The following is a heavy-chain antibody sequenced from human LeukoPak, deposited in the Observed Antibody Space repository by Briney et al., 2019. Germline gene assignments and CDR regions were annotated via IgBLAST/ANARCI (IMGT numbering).Heavy chain of an antibody. CDR2: IIPIFGTA. D-gene: IGHD2-15*01. Sequence: SVKVSCKATGGTFRSYAISWVRQAPGQGLAWMGGIIPIFGTANYAQKFQGRVTITADESTSTAYMELISLRCEDTAVYYCARFGGYCSGGSCYGYFDYWGQGTLVTVSS. V-gene: IGHV1-69*01. CDR3: ARFGGYCSGGSCYGYFDY. CDR1: GGTFRSYA. J-gene: IGHJ4*02.